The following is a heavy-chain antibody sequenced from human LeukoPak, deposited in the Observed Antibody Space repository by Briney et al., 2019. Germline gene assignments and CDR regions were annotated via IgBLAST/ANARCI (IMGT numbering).Heavy chain of an antibody. CDR3: ATPPYYYGSAKENY. D-gene: IGHD3-10*01. Sequence: GGSLRLSCAASGCTFSSYSMNWVRQAPGKGLEWVSSISSSSSYTYYAYSGKGRFTISRANAKNSLYLQMNTLTAAATDVYYCATPPYYYGSAKENYWGQGTLVTVSS. J-gene: IGHJ4*02. CDR2: ISSSSSYT. V-gene: IGHV3-21*01. CDR1: GCTFSSYS.